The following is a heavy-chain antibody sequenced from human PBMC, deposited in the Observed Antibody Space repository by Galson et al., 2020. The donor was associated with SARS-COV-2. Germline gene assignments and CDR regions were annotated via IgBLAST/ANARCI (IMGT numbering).Heavy chain of an antibody. D-gene: IGHD5-12*01. CDR3: ARRGVFKYTGFGRAFDY. CDR2: ISFSGST. J-gene: IGHJ4*02. CDR1: GDSISSTSYN. V-gene: IGHV4-39*01. Sequence: SETLSLTCTVSGDSISSTSYNWAWIRQPPGQGLEWIGSISFSGSTYYSPSLKGRVTISVDTSTNQVSLKLNSVTAADTALYYCARRGVFKYTGFGRAFDYWGQGAPVTVSS.